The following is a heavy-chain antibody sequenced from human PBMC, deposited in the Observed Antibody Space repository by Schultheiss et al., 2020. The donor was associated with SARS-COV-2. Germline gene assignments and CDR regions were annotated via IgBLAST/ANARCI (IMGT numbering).Heavy chain of an antibody. D-gene: IGHD6-19*01. Sequence: SETLSLTCTVSGYSISSGYYWGWIRQPPGKGLEWIGYIDYSGSTYYNPSLKSRVTISVDTSKNQFSLKLSSVTAADTAVYYCARPKGSGWYYYFDYWGQGTLVTVSS. V-gene: IGHV4-38-2*02. J-gene: IGHJ4*02. CDR3: ARPKGSGWYYYFDY. CDR2: IDYSGST. CDR1: GYSISSGYY.